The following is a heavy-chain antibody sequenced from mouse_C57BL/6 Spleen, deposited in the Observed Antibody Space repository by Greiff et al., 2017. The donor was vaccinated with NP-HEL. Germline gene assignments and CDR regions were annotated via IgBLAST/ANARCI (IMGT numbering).Heavy chain of an antibody. CDR1: GYTFTDYE. J-gene: IGHJ3*01. D-gene: IGHD2-5*01. Sequence: QVQLQQSGAELVRPGASVTLSCKASGYTFTDYEMHWVKQTPVHGLEWIGAIDPETGGTAYNQKFKGKAILTADKSSSTAYMELRSLTSEDSAVYYCTRRQYYSNFWFAYWGQGTLVTVSA. CDR3: TRRQYYSNFWFAY. V-gene: IGHV1-15*01. CDR2: IDPETGGT.